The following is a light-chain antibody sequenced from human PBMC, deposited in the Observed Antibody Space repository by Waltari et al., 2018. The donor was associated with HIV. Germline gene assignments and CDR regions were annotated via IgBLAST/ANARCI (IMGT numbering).Light chain of an antibody. J-gene: IGLJ2*01. CDR1: SSNIGAGYD. CDR2: ANI. V-gene: IGLV1-40*01. CDR3: QSFDSSLTTSGVI. Sequence: QSVLTPPPSVSGAPGPRVTISCTGSSSNIGAGYDVHWYQQLPGTAPKLLIYANINRPSGVPDRFSGSKSGSSASLAITGLQAEDEAHYYCQSFDSSLTTSGVIFGGGTKLTVL.